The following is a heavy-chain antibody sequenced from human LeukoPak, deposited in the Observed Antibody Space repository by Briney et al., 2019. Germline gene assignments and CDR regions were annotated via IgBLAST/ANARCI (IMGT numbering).Heavy chain of an antibody. CDR2: IHQDGSET. CDR1: GFTFTKYW. CDR3: ANTVGHYSHN. Sequence: GGSLRLSCAASGFTFTKYWMAWVRQAPAKGLEWVASIHQDGSETHSIDSGRFTISRDNAKNSLYLQMNSLRDEDTAVYYCANTVGHYSHNWGQGTLVTVSS. J-gene: IGHJ4*02. D-gene: IGHD4-11*01. V-gene: IGHV3-7*05.